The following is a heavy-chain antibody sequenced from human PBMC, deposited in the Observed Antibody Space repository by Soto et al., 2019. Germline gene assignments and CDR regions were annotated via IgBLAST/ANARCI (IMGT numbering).Heavy chain of an antibody. CDR2: IYYSGTT. CDR1: GDSISCGGYY. V-gene: IGHV4-31*03. Sequence: SETLSLTCTVSGDSISCGGYYWSWIRHHPGTGLEWIGYIYYSGTTYYNPSLESRVTISADMSENQFSLKVNSVTVADTAVYYCVSTYYTATSGPFDYWGQGTLVTVSS. CDR3: VSTYYTATSGPFDY. D-gene: IGHD3-22*01. J-gene: IGHJ4*02.